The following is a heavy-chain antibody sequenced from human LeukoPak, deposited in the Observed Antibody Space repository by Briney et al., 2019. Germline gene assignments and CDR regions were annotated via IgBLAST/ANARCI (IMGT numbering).Heavy chain of an antibody. CDR3: VRGGPSTWS. V-gene: IGHV3-23*01. CDR2: ISGSGGST. D-gene: IGHD2-15*01. J-gene: IGHJ5*02. CDR1: GFTFSSYA. Sequence: GGSLRLSCAASGFTFSSYAMSWLRQAPGKGREWVSAISGSGGSTYYAGSVKGRFTISRDDAKNTVYLQMNNLRVEDTAVYYCVRGGPSTWSWGQGALVTVSS.